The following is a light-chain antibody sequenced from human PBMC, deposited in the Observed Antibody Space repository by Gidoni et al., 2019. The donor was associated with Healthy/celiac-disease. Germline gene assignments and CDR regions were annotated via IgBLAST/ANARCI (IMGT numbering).Light chain of an antibody. V-gene: IGKV1-5*01. CDR3: QXXXSXXXT. Sequence: IQMTQSPSTLSASVGDKVTFTCRASQSISSWLAWYQQKPGKAPKLLIYDASSCESGFPSRXXXSGXXTEFTXTIXXLQPXDFATXXCQXXXSXXXTFXXGTKVDIK. J-gene: IGKJ3*01. CDR1: QSISSW. CDR2: DAS.